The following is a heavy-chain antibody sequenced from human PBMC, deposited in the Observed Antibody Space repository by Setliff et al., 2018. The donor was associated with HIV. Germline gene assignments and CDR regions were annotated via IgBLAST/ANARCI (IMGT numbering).Heavy chain of an antibody. D-gene: IGHD3-22*01. CDR3: ARARRDSYDRGRRNHYYIDV. V-gene: IGHV1-8*02. CDR1: GYTFGSYD. Sequence: ASVKVSCKAPGYTFGSYDINWVRQATGQGLEWMGWMNPNSGNTGCAQKFQGRVTMTRDTSISTAYMELNNLKFEDTAVYYCARARRDSYDRGRRNHYYIDVWGKGTTVTVSS. CDR2: MNPNSGNT. J-gene: IGHJ6*03.